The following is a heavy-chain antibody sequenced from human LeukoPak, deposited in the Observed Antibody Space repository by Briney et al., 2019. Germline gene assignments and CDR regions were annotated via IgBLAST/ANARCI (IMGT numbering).Heavy chain of an antibody. V-gene: IGHV4-39*01. Sequence: SETLSLTCTVSGGSISRGTYYWGWIRQPPGKGLQWIGSFSYSGSTYYNPSLKSRVTISVNTSKNQFSLKLTSVTAADTAVYYCAIYTISWHKFDPWGQGTLVTVSS. CDR1: GGSISRGTYY. CDR2: FSYSGST. D-gene: IGHD6-13*01. J-gene: IGHJ5*02. CDR3: AIYTISWHKFDP.